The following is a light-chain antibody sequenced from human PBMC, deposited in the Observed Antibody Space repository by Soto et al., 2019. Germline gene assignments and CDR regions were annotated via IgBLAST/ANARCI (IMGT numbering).Light chain of an antibody. V-gene: IGKV1-9*01. J-gene: IGKJ1*01. Sequence: TQYPGTLSFSAGERATLSCMASQGISSYLAWYQQTPGKAPKLLIYAASTLQSGVPSRFIGSGSGADFTLTISSLQPDDFATYYCQQLSSYPRTFGQGTKVDIK. CDR3: QQLSSYPRT. CDR1: QGISSY. CDR2: AAS.